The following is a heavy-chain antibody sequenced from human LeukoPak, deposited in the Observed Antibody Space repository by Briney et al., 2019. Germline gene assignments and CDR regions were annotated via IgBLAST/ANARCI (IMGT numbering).Heavy chain of an antibody. V-gene: IGHV5-51*01. Sequence: GESLKISCKGSGSSFTSYWIGWVRQMPGKGLEWMGIIYPGDSDTRYSPSFQGQVTISADKSISTAYLRWSSLKASDTAMYYCAKAHYDFWSGYLYSWFDPWGQGTLVTVSS. CDR1: GSSFTSYW. CDR2: IYPGDSDT. J-gene: IGHJ5*02. D-gene: IGHD3-3*01. CDR3: AKAHYDFWSGYLYSWFDP.